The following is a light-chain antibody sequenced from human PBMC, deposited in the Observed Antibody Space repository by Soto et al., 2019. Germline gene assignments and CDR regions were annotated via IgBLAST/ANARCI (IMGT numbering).Light chain of an antibody. V-gene: IGLV2-18*02. Sequence: QSVLTQPPSASGSPGQSVTISCTGTSSDVGSYDRVSWYQQPPGTAPKLMIYEVTNRPSGVPDRFSGSKSGNTASLTISGLQAEDEADYYCVSYTRSTTYVFGTGTKVTVL. CDR3: VSYTRSTTYV. J-gene: IGLJ1*01. CDR1: SSDVGSYDR. CDR2: EVT.